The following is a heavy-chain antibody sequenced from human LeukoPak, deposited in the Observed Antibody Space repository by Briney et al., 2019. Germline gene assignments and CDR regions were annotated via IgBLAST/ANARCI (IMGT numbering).Heavy chain of an antibody. Sequence: ASVKVSCKASGYTFTSYGISWVRQAPGQGLEWMGWISAYNGNTNYAQKLQGRVTMTTDTSTSTAYMELRSLRSDDTAVYYCARDLRPLRIAAAGTTQSDYWGQGTLVTVSS. J-gene: IGHJ4*02. CDR1: GYTFTSYG. D-gene: IGHD6-13*01. CDR2: ISAYNGNT. V-gene: IGHV1-18*01. CDR3: ARDLRPLRIAAAGTTQSDY.